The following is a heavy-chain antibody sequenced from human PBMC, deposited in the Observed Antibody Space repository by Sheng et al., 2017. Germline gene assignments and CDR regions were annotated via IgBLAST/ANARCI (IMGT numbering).Heavy chain of an antibody. J-gene: IGHJ4*02. CDR3: ASDGGVVPAAMLFDY. V-gene: IGHV4-39*07. D-gene: IGHD2-2*01. Sequence: QLQLQESGPGLVKPSETLSLTCTVSGGSISSSSYYWGWIRQPPGKGLEWIGSIYYSGSTYYNPSLKSRVTISVDTSKNQFSLKLSSVTAADTAVYYCASDGGVVPAAMLFDYWGQGTPGSPSP. CDR1: GGSISSSSYY. CDR2: IYYSGST.